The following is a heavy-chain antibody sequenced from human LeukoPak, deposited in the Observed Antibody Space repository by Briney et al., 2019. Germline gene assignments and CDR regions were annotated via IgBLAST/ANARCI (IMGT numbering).Heavy chain of an antibody. V-gene: IGHV4-4*07. D-gene: IGHD2-21*02. J-gene: IGHJ4*02. Sequence: SETLSLTCTVSGGSISSYYWSWIRQPAGKGLEWTGRIYTSGSTNYNPSLKSRVTISVDTSKNQFSLKLSSVTAADTAVYYCAGEIYCGGDCSYLDYWGQGTLVTVSS. CDR1: GGSISSYY. CDR3: AGEIYCGGDCSYLDY. CDR2: IYTSGST.